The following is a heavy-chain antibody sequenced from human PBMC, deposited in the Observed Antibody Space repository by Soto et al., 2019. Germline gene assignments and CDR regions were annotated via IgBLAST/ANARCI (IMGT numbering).Heavy chain of an antibody. CDR3: ARESGSGAAAGTNY. Sequence: GESLKISCAASGFTFSSYSMNWVRQAPGKGLEWVSYISSSSTIYYADSVKGRFTISRDNAKNSLYLQMNSLRAEDTAVYYCARESGSGAAAGTNYWGQGTLVTVSS. V-gene: IGHV3-48*01. J-gene: IGHJ4*02. CDR1: GFTFSSYS. CDR2: ISSSSTI. D-gene: IGHD6-13*01.